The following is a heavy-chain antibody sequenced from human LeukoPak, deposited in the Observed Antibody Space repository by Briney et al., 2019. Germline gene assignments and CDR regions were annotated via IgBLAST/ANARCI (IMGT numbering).Heavy chain of an antibody. Sequence: SVKVSCKASGGTFSSYAISWVRQAPGQGLEWMGGIIPIFGTANYAQKFQGRGTITTDESTSTAYMELSSLRSEDTAVYYCARSRLVLPYYYYYMDVWGKGTTDTVSS. D-gene: IGHD6-6*01. V-gene: IGHV1-69*05. J-gene: IGHJ6*03. CDR1: GGTFSSYA. CDR2: IIPIFGTA. CDR3: ARSRLVLPYYYYYMDV.